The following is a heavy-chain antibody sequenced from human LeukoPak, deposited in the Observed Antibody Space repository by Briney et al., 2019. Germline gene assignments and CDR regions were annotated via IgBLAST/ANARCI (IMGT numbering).Heavy chain of an antibody. J-gene: IGHJ6*02. V-gene: IGHV1-18*01. CDR1: GGTFSSYA. Sequence: GASVTVSCKASGGTFSSYAISWVRQAPGQGLEWMGWISAYNGNTNYAQKLQGRVTMTTDTSTSTAYMELRSLRSDDTAVYYCARDSIVVVPAAYYGMDVWGQGTTVTVSS. D-gene: IGHD2-2*01. CDR3: ARDSIVVVPAAYYGMDV. CDR2: ISAYNGNT.